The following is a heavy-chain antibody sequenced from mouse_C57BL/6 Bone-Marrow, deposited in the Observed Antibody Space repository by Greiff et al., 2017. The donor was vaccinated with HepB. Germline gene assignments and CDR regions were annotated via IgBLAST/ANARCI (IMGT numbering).Heavy chain of an antibody. CDR3: TTRGINWENCDY. Sequence: VQLQQSGAELVRPGASVKLSCTASGFNIKDDYMHWVKQRPEQGLEWIGWIDPENGDTEYASKFQGKATITADTSSNTAYLQLSSLTSEDTAVYYCTTRGINWENCDYWGQGTTLTVSS. J-gene: IGHJ2*01. CDR2: IDPENGDT. D-gene: IGHD4-1*01. CDR1: GFNIKDDY. V-gene: IGHV14-4*01.